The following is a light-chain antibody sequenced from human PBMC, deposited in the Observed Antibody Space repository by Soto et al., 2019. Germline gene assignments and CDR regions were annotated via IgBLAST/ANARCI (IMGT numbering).Light chain of an antibody. CDR1: SSDVGRYDY. Sequence: QSALTQPRSVSGSPGQSVTIYCSGTSSDVGRYDYVSWYQQGPGKAPKLMIYEVSQRPSGVPDRFSGSKSGNTASLTISGLQAEDEADYYCCAHAGSHTWVFGGGTKLTVL. CDR2: EVS. CDR3: CAHAGSHTWV. J-gene: IGLJ3*02. V-gene: IGLV2-11*01.